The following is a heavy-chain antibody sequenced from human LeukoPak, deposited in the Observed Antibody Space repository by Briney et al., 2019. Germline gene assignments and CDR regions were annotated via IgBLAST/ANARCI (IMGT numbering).Heavy chain of an antibody. J-gene: IGHJ4*02. D-gene: IGHD2-15*01. CDR2: ISGSGSSQ. CDR3: ARASYCSGGICYYYY. V-gene: IGHV3-23*01. Sequence: PGGSLTLSCAPSALTFTSYTMSWVRQAPGGGLEWVSTISGSGSSQYYADSVKGRFTRSRDNSKNTLYLKVNRLRDEDTDVYYCARASYCSGGICYYYYWGQGTLVTVSS. CDR1: ALTFTSYT.